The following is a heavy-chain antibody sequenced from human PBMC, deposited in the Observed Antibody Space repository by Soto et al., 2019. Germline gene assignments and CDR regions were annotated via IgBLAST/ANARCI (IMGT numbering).Heavy chain of an antibody. D-gene: IGHD5-18*01. Sequence: GGSLRLSCAASGFTFGSSATSWVRQAPGKGLEWVSGISASGGSTYYADSVKGRFTISRDNSKNTLYLQMNSLRAEDTAVYYCARTGRVDTAMVTRYYYYGMDVWGQGTTVTVSS. CDR3: ARTGRVDTAMVTRYYYYGMDV. CDR1: GFTFGSSA. CDR2: ISASGGST. J-gene: IGHJ6*02. V-gene: IGHV3-23*01.